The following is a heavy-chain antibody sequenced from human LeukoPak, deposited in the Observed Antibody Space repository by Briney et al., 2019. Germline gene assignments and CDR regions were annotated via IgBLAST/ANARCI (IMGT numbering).Heavy chain of an antibody. CDR3: ARNGSSRLDY. D-gene: IGHD3-10*01. J-gene: IGHJ4*02. V-gene: IGHV6-1*01. Sequence: SQTLSLTCAISGDSVSSNSAAWNWIRQSPSRGLEWLGRTYYRSKWYNDYAVSVKSLITINPDTTKNQFSLQLNSVTPEDTAMYFCARNGSSRLDYWGQGTLVTVSS. CDR2: TYYRSKWYN. CDR1: GDSVSSNSAA.